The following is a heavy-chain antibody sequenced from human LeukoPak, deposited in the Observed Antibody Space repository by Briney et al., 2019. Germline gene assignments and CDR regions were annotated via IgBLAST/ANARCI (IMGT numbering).Heavy chain of an antibody. CDR2: IFPGGNT. Sequence: SETLSLTCTASGGSFSSGTYYWNWMRQPAGQGLEWIVRIFPGGNTYFNPSLKSRVAISVDSSKNQFSLTQSSVTAADTAVYYCAGNRDAYFLNAFDIWGQGTMVTVSS. D-gene: IGHD5-24*01. V-gene: IGHV4-61*02. J-gene: IGHJ3*02. CDR3: AGNRDAYFLNAFDI. CDR1: GGSFSSGTYY.